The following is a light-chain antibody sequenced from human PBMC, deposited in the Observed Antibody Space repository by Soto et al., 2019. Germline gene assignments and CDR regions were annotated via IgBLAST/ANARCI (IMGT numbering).Light chain of an antibody. Sequence: DIVMTQSPLSLPVTPGEPASISCRSSQSLLHSDGYNYLDWYLQKPGQSPQLLIYLGSNRASGVPVRFSGSGSGTDFTLKISRVEAEDVGVYYCMQALQTPATFGQGTKVEIK. CDR1: QSLLHSDGYNY. CDR3: MQALQTPAT. V-gene: IGKV2-28*01. CDR2: LGS. J-gene: IGKJ1*01.